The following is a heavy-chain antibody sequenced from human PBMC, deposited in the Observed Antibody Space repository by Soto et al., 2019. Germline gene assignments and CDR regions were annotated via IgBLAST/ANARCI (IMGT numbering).Heavy chain of an antibody. J-gene: IGHJ6*02. CDR2: ISWNSGGI. Sequence: GGSLRLSCAASGFTFDDYAMHWVRQAPGKGLEWVSGISWNSGGIGYADSVKGRFTISRDNAKNSLYLQMNSLRAEDTALYYCAKDLAGIAAAAWSDYYYGPDAWVPRTRVTVSS. CDR3: AKDLAGIAAAAWSDYYYGPDA. D-gene: IGHD6-13*01. V-gene: IGHV3-9*01. CDR1: GFTFDDYA.